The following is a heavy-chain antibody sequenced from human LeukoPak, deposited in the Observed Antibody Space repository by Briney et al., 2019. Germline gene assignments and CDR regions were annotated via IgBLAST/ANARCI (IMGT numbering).Heavy chain of an antibody. CDR1: GFTFSHYW. CDR3: VSQQVAPP. V-gene: IGHV3-7*01. D-gene: IGHD5-12*01. CDR2: IKDDGSIE. J-gene: IGHJ5*02. Sequence: GGSLRLSCVASGFTFSHYWMSWVRQAPGKGLEWVANIKDDGSIEDYVDSVKGRFTVSRDNAKNSLYLEMNSLRVEDTAVYYCVSQQVAPPWGQGTLVIVSS.